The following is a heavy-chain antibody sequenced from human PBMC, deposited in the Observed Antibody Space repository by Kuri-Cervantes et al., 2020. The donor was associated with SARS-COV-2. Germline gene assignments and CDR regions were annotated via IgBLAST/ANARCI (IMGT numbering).Heavy chain of an antibody. D-gene: IGHD3-3*01. CDR2: IIPVFTTP. CDR3: ACQHRYFDFWSGKTPFDN. V-gene: IGHV1-69*13. Sequence: SVKVSCKASGGTFNNYAISWVRQAPGQGLEWMGGIIPVFTTPTYAQKFHGRVTLSADESTSTIYMELSSLTSEDTAMYYCACQHRYFDFWSGKTPFDNWGQGTLVTVSS. CDR1: GGTFNNYA. J-gene: IGHJ4*02.